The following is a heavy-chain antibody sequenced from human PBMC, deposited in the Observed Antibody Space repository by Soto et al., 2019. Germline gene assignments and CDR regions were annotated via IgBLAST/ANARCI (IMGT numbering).Heavy chain of an antibody. CDR2: IYSGGST. Sequence: GGSLRLSCAASGFTVSSNYMSWVRQAPGKGLEWVSVIYSGGSTYYEDSVKGRFTISRDNSKNTLYLQMNSLRAEDTAVYYCARDSSLDYYDSSGYYAFDIWGQGTMVTVSS. V-gene: IGHV3-66*01. D-gene: IGHD3-22*01. CDR3: ARDSSLDYYDSSGYYAFDI. J-gene: IGHJ3*02. CDR1: GFTVSSNY.